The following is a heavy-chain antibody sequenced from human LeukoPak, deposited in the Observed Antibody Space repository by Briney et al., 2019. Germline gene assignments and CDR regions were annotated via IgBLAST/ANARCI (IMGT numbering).Heavy chain of an antibody. CDR1: GYSISSGYY. D-gene: IGHD4-11*01. J-gene: IGHJ5*02. CDR3: ARLAHGAASTGDRFDL. Sequence: PSETLSLTCAVSGYSISSGYYWGWIRQPPGREMEWMGNINFDGSSYYNPSLQSRVSLSVEVGNYQVSLKLTSVTAADTAVYYCARLAHGAASTGDRFDLWGRGSQVTVSS. CDR2: INFDGSS. V-gene: IGHV4-38-2*01.